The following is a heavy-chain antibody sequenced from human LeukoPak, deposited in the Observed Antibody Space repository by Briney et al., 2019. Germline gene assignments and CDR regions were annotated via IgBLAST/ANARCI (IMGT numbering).Heavy chain of an antibody. CDR1: GASVSSDGFW. V-gene: IGHV2-70*18. D-gene: IGHD6-13*01. Sequence: TLSLTCAVSGASVSSDGFWWNWVRQPPGKALEWLALIDWDDDKYYRTSLKTRLTISKDTSKNQVVLTMTNMDPVDTATYYCARILCIAAAGTDDYWGQGTLVTVSS. J-gene: IGHJ4*02. CDR3: ARILCIAAAGTDDY. CDR2: IDWDDDK.